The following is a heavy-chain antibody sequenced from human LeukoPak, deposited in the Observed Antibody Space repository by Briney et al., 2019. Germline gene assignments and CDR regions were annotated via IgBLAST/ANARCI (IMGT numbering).Heavy chain of an antibody. J-gene: IGHJ4*02. D-gene: IGHD2-15*01. V-gene: IGHV4-34*01. CDR2: INHSGST. Sequence: SETLSLTCAVYGGSFSGYYWSWIRQPPGKGLEWIGEINHSGSTNYNPSLKSRVTISVDTSKNQFSLKLSSVTAADTAVYYCARISIDPYGGQGTLVTVSS. CDR3: ARISIDPY. CDR1: GGSFSGYY.